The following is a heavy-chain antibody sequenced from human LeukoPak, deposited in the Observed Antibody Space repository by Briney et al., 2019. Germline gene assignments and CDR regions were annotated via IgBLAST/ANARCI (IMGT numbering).Heavy chain of an antibody. CDR1: GFTFSSYE. J-gene: IGHJ4*02. V-gene: IGHV3-48*03. CDR3: AKVTYYYDSSGYFLYFDY. CDR2: ISSSGRTI. D-gene: IGHD3-22*01. Sequence: GGSLRLSCAASGFTFSSYEMNWVRQAPGKGLELVSYISSSGRTIYYAYSVKGRFTISRDNSKNTLYLQMNSLRAEDTAVYYCAKVTYYYDSSGYFLYFDYWGQGTLVTVSS.